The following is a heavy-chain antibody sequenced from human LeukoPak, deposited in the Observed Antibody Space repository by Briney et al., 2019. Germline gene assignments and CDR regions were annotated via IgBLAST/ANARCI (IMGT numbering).Heavy chain of an antibody. Sequence: ASVKVSCKASGYTSTSYYIHWVRQAPGQGLEWMRLINPSGGSTNYAQKFQGRVTMTRDTSTSTVYMELSSLRSEDTAVYYCARGPSITMVRGGQWYYYMDVWGKGTTVTISS. CDR1: GYTSTSYY. CDR3: ARGPSITMVRGGQWYYYMDV. D-gene: IGHD3-10*01. J-gene: IGHJ6*03. CDR2: INPSGGST. V-gene: IGHV1-46*01.